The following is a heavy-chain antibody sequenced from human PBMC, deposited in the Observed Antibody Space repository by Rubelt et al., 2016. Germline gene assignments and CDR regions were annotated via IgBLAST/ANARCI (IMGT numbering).Heavy chain of an antibody. Sequence: QVQLQQWGAGLLKPSETLSLTCAVYGGSFSGYYWSWIRQPPGKGLEWIGEINHSGSTNYNPSLKGWVTISLDTAKNQVSLKLSSVTAADTAVYYCASKGRYIFGGGMDVWGQGTTVTVSS. CDR2: INHSGST. D-gene: IGHD3-16*01. CDR1: GGSFSGYY. V-gene: IGHV4-34*01. CDR3: ASKGRYIFGGGMDV. J-gene: IGHJ6*02.